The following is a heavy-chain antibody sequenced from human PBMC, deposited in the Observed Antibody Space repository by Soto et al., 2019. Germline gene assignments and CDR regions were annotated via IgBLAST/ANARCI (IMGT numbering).Heavy chain of an antibody. J-gene: IGHJ5*02. V-gene: IGHV1-18*01. CDR3: ARGGNYEVRWFDP. Sequence: QLQLVQSGAEVKWPGASVTVSCKASGYTFRAYGVTWVRQAPGQGLEWMGWISPYNGNRYYAQNFQGRVTMTTDTTTTTAYMELRSLTSDDTSVYYCARGGNYEVRWFDPWGQGTLVTVSS. CDR2: ISPYNGNR. CDR1: GYTFRAYG. D-gene: IGHD1-7*01.